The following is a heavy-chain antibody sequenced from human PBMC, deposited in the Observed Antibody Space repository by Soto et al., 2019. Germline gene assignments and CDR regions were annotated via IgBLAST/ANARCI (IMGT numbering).Heavy chain of an antibody. CDR3: VRRTAFRGVIGAHFDN. Sequence: QITLKESGPTLVKPTQTLTLTCTFSGFSFSSSSGGVAWIRQPQGKALEWLAIIYWDDDNRYSPALKSRLTITRDTSKTQVVLTMTNMGPVDTGTYFCVRRTAFRGVIGAHFDNCGQGTLDTVSS. V-gene: IGHV2-5*02. D-gene: IGHD3-10*01. CDR2: IYWDDDN. CDR1: GFSFSSSSGG. J-gene: IGHJ4*02.